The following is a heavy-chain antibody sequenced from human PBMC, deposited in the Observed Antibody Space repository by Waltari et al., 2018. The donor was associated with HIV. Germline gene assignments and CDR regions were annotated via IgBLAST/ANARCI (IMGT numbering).Heavy chain of an antibody. CDR2: IIPYFGTA. J-gene: IGHJ4*02. V-gene: IGHV1-69*01. CDR1: GGTFSSYA. D-gene: IGHD3-16*02. Sequence: QVQLVQSGAEVKKPGSSVKVSCKDSGGTFSSYAISWVRQAPGQGVEWMGGIIPYFGTANYGQKFQGRLKISGDESTGTAYMELGSLRSEDTAVYYCARGPMITFGGVIVIPGFDYWGQGTLVTVSS. CDR3: ARGPMITFGGVIVIPGFDY.